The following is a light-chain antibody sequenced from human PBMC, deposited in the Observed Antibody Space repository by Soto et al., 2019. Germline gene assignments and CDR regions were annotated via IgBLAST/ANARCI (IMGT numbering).Light chain of an antibody. V-gene: IGKV3-15*01. Sequence: EIVMTQSPAILSVSPGERATLSCRANQSISSNLAWYQQKPSQAPRLLIYGAATRATGIPARFSGSGSGTDFTLTINSLQSEDFAVYYCQMYNNWVGTFGGGTKVEIK. CDR3: QMYNNWVGT. J-gene: IGKJ4*01. CDR1: QSISSN. CDR2: GAA.